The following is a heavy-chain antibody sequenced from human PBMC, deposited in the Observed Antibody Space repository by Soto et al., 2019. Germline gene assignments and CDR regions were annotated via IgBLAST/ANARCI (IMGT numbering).Heavy chain of an antibody. J-gene: IGHJ4*02. CDR3: AREIGTSLDC. D-gene: IGHD6-13*01. CDR2: IYSDGTT. V-gene: IGHV3-53*01. Sequence: EVQLVESGGGLIQPGGSLRLSYAASGFTVSGNYLTWVRQAPGKGLEWVSVIYSDGTTYYADSVKGRFTISRDNSKNTLFLQMNSLRAEDTAVYYCAREIGTSLDCWGQGTLVTVSS. CDR1: GFTVSGNY.